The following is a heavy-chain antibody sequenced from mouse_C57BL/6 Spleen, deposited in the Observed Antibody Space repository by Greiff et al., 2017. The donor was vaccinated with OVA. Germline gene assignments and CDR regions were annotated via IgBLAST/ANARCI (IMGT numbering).Heavy chain of an antibody. Sequence: EVKLVESGGGLVKPGGSLKLSCAASGFTFSSYAMSWVRQTPEKRLEWVATISDGGSYTYYPDNVKGRFTISRDNAKNNLYLQMSHLKSEDTAMYYCARWGITTVVEYYFDYWGQGTTLTVSS. J-gene: IGHJ2*01. CDR1: GFTFSSYA. CDR3: ARWGITTVVEYYFDY. V-gene: IGHV5-4*03. CDR2: ISDGGSYT. D-gene: IGHD1-1*01.